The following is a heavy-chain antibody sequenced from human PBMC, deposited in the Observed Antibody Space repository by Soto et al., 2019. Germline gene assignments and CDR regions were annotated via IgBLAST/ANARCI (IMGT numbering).Heavy chain of an antibody. D-gene: IGHD3-10*01. J-gene: IGHJ4*02. Sequence: SETLSLTCTVSGGSISSSSYYWGWIRQPPGKGLEWIGSIYYSGSTYYNPSLKSRVTISVDTSKNQFSLKLSSVTAADTAVYYCAGGPGTMAKIDYRGQGTLVTVSS. CDR2: IYYSGST. CDR3: AGGPGTMAKIDY. CDR1: GGSISSSSYY. V-gene: IGHV4-39*07.